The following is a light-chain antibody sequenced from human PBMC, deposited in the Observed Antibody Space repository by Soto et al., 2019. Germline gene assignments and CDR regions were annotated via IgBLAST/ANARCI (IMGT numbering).Light chain of an antibody. CDR2: DAS. CDR3: QQRYRWPPPT. CDR1: QSVFGY. V-gene: IGKV3-11*01. Sequence: EIVLTQSPGTLPLSPGERATLSCRASQSVFGYLAWYQHKPGQAPRLLIYDASNRATGVPARFSGSGSGTELSLIISSLEPADFAVYYCQQRYRWPPPTFGQGTRLDNK. J-gene: IGKJ5*01.